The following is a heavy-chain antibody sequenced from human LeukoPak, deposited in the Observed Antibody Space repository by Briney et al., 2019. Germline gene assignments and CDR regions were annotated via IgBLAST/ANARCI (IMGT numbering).Heavy chain of an antibody. V-gene: IGHV1-18*01. J-gene: IGHJ4*02. CDR1: GYTFTSYG. CDR2: ISAYNGNT. CDR3: ARDGRRVATKTPYPGY. D-gene: IGHD5-24*01. Sequence: GASVKVSCKASGYTFTSYGISWVRQAPGQGLEWLGWISAYNGNTNYAQKLQDRVTMTTDTSTSTAYMELRSLRSDDTAVYYCARDGRRVATKTPYPGYWGQGTLVTVSS.